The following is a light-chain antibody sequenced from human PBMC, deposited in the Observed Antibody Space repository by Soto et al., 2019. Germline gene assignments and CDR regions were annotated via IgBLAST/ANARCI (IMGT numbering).Light chain of an antibody. J-gene: IGKJ5*01. CDR3: QQRQYWPPIT. CDR1: QSVGSY. Sequence: EIVLTQSPDTLSLSPGERATLSCRASQSVGSYLAWYQQRPGQAPRLLIYDASIRAIGIPARFSGSGSGTDFTLTISSLEPEDFAVYYCQQRQYWPPITFGQGTRLEIK. CDR2: DAS. V-gene: IGKV3-11*01.